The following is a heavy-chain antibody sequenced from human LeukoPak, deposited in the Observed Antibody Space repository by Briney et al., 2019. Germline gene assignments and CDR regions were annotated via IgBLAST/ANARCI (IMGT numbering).Heavy chain of an antibody. CDR2: IYYNGNT. D-gene: IGHD1-26*01. J-gene: IGHJ4*02. CDR1: GGSIRSYY. CDR3: ARAAASIVGAADY. Sequence: PSETLSLTCTVSGGSIRSYYWSWIRQPPGKELEWIGYIYYNGNTNYNPSLKSRVTISVDTSKNQLSLKLSSVTAADTAVYYCARAAASIVGAADYWGQGTLVTVSS. V-gene: IGHV4-59*01.